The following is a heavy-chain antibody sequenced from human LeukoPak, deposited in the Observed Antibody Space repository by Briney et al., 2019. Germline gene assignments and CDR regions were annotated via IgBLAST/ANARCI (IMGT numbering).Heavy chain of an antibody. D-gene: IGHD4-11*01. V-gene: IGHV3-23*01. CDR1: GFTFSSYA. Sequence: TGGSLRLSCAASGFTFSSYAMSWVRQAPGKGLEWVSVISGSGGSTYYADSVKGRFTISRDNSKNTLYLQMHSLRAEDTAVYYCAKGPNDSSNYLFDYWGQGTLVTVSS. J-gene: IGHJ4*02. CDR2: ISGSGGST. CDR3: AKGPNDSSNYLFDY.